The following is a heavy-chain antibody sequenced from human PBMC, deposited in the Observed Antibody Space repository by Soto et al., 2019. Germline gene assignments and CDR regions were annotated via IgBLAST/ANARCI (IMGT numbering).Heavy chain of an antibody. J-gene: IGHJ5*02. CDR2: IYFTGST. CDR1: GDSMSSHY. Sequence: SETLSLTCTVSGDSMSSHYWNWVRQTPGKGLEWIGCIYFTGSTIYNPSLESRVTISVDTSKNQFSLKLSSVTAADTAVYYCARSVFPWGQGTLVTVSS. CDR3: ARSVFP. V-gene: IGHV4-59*11.